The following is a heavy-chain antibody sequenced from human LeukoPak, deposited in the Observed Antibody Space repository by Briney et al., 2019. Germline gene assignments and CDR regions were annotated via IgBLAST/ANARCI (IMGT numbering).Heavy chain of an antibody. J-gene: IGHJ4*02. V-gene: IGHV3-23*01. Sequence: GGSLRLSCAVSGFTFSSYAMSWVRQAPGKGLEWVSVISGSGGSTYYADSVKGRFTISRDNSTNTLYLQMNSLRADDTAVYYCAKVLMSARYFDYWVQGTLVTVSS. CDR2: ISGSGGST. CDR3: AKVLMSARYFDY. CDR1: GFTFSSYA.